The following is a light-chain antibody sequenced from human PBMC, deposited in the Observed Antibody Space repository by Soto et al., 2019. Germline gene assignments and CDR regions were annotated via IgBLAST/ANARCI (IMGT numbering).Light chain of an antibody. CDR2: ATS. CDR3: QEYGGSPLYA. V-gene: IGKV3-20*01. Sequence: EIVLTQSPGALSLSLGERATLSCRASQSVSSAYFAWYQQKPGQAPRLLIFATSRRAPGIPDRFSGSGSGTDFTLTISRLEPEDFAVYYCQEYGGSPLYAFGQGTKLEIK. J-gene: IGKJ2*01. CDR1: QSVSSAY.